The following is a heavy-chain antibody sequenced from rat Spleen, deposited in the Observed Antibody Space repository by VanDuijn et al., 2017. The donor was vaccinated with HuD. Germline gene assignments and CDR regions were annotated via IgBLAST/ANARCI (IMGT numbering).Heavy chain of an antibody. D-gene: IGHD1-6*01. CDR2: IGYSGDT. J-gene: IGHJ2*01. Sequence: EVQLRESGPGLVKPSQSLSLTCSVTGYSITSNYWGWNRKFPGNKMEWIGYIGYSGDTGYHPSLKSRISITRDTSKNQFFLQLNSVTSEDTATYYCTTWDYWHNRFDYWGQGVMVTVSS. V-gene: IGHV3-1*01. CDR1: GYSITSNY. CDR3: TTWDYWHNRFDY.